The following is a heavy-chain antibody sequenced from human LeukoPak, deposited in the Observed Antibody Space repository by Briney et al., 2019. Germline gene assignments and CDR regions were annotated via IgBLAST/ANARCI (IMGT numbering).Heavy chain of an antibody. CDR1: GYSISSGYY. CDR3: ARAVRDCSGGSCYWGLYYYYYYMDV. V-gene: IGHV4-38-2*02. D-gene: IGHD2-15*01. Sequence: SETLSLTCTVSGYSISSGYYWGWIRQPPGQGLEWIGSIYHSGSTYYNPSLKSRVTISVDTSKNQFSLKLSSVTAADTAVYYRARAVRDCSGGSCYWGLYYYYYYMDVWGKGTTVTVSS. CDR2: IYHSGST. J-gene: IGHJ6*03.